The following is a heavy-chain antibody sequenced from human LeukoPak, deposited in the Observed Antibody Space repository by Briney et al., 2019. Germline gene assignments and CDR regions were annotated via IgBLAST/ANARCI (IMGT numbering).Heavy chain of an antibody. Sequence: ASVKVSCKASGYTFFYYGVTWVRQVPGQGLEWMGWISVDNGKTNYAQKLQGRVTLTTDITTSTAYMELRSLRSDDTAVYYCARVDCSGDSCYSAGYWGQGTLVTVSS. D-gene: IGHD2-15*01. CDR1: GYTFFYYG. CDR2: ISVDNGKT. CDR3: ARVDCSGDSCYSAGY. J-gene: IGHJ4*02. V-gene: IGHV1-18*01.